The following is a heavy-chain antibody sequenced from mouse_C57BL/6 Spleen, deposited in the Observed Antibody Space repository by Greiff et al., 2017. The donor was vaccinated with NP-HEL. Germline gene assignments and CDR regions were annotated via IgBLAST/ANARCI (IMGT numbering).Heavy chain of an antibody. Sequence: QVQLKQPGAELVMPGASVKLSCKASGYNFTSYWMHWVKQRPGQGLEWIGEIDPSDSYTNYNQKFKGKSTLTVDKSSSTAYMQLSSLTSEDSAVYYCARPRTTGYAMDYWGQGTSVTVSS. CDR1: GYNFTSYW. D-gene: IGHD1-1*01. CDR3: ARPRTTGYAMDY. J-gene: IGHJ4*01. CDR2: IDPSDSYT. V-gene: IGHV1-69*01.